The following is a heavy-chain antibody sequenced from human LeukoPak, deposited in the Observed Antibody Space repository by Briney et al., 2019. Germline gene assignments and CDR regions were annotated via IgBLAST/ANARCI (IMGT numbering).Heavy chain of an antibody. D-gene: IGHD5-12*01. J-gene: IGHJ4*02. CDR3: AKDMGSRVATMDY. Sequence: GRSLRLSCAASGFTFDDYAMHWVRQAPGKGLEWVSGISWNSGSIGYADSVKGRFTISRDNAKNSLYLQMNSLRAEDTALYYCAKDMGSRVATMDYWGQGTLVTVSS. V-gene: IGHV3-9*01. CDR1: GFTFDDYA. CDR2: ISWNSGSI.